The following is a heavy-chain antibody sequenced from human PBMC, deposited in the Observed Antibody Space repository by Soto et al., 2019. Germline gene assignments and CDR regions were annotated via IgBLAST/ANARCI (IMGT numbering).Heavy chain of an antibody. J-gene: IGHJ6*04. CDR3: AKGGDIVIYSTRVYLYNAMDV. D-gene: IGHD3-16*02. CDR2: INPNSGDT. Sequence: SSVKVSCKASGYTFSGYYVHWVRQAPGQGLEWMGWINPNSGDTYLAQRFQGRVTMNRDTSIGTAYMELRGLTSDDTAEYYCAKGGDIVIYSTRVYLYNAMDVQGNGT. V-gene: IGHV1-2*02. CDR1: GYTFSGYY.